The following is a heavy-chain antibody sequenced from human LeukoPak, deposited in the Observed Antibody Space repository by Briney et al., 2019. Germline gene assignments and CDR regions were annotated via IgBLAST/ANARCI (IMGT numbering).Heavy chain of an antibody. CDR3: AKDRWFGNYFDY. D-gene: IGHD3-10*01. CDR2: IWYDGSNK. Sequence: PGGSLRLSRAASGFTFSSYGMHWVRQAPGKGLEWVAVIWYDGSNKYYADSVKVRFTISRDNSKNTLYLQMNSLRAEDTAVYYCAKDRWFGNYFDYWGQGTLVTVSS. V-gene: IGHV3-33*06. J-gene: IGHJ4*02. CDR1: GFTFSSYG.